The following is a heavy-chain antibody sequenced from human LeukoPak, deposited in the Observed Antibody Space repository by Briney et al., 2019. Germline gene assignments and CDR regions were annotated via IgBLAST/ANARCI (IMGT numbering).Heavy chain of an antibody. V-gene: IGHV3-23*01. CDR2: ISGSGVTT. CDR1: GFPFTSYA. CDR3: AKEGPGWSFDY. D-gene: IGHD6-19*01. J-gene: IGHJ4*02. Sequence: GGSLRLSCAASGFPFTSYAMTWVRQAPGKGLEWVSAISGSGVTTYFADSVKGRFTISRDNSKNTLYLQMNSLRAEDTAVYYCAKEGPGWSFDYWGQGTLVTVSS.